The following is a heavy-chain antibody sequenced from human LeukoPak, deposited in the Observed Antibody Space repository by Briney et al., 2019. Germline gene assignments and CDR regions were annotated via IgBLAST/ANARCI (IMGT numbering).Heavy chain of an antibody. Sequence: GASVKVSCKASGGTFSSYAISWVRQAPGQGLEWMGGIIPIFGTANYAQKFQGRVTITADKSTSTAYMELSSLRSEDTAVYYCARPLEFCSSTSWFSYGMDVWGKGTTVTVSS. CDR1: GGTFSSYA. V-gene: IGHV1-69*06. CDR2: IIPIFGTA. D-gene: IGHD2-2*01. CDR3: ARPLEFCSSTSWFSYGMDV. J-gene: IGHJ6*04.